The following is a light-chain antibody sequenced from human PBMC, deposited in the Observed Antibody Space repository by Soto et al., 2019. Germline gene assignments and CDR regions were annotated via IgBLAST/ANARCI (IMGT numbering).Light chain of an antibody. CDR2: DVS. CDR1: SSDVGGYNY. V-gene: IGLV2-14*01. J-gene: IGLJ2*01. CDR3: SSYTSSSTLDVV. Sequence: QSARTQPASVSGSPGQSITISCTGTSSDVGGYNYVSWYQQHPGKAPKLMIYDVSNRPSGVSNRFSGSKSGNTASLTISGLQAEDEADYYCSSYTSSSTLDVVFGGGTKMNVL.